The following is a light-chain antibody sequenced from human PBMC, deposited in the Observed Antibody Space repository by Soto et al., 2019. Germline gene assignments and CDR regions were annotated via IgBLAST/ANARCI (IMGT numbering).Light chain of an antibody. CDR1: ETVRSN. J-gene: IGKJ4*01. V-gene: IGKV3-15*01. CDR2: GAS. Sequence: EIVVTQSPATLSVSPGERVTLSCRASETVRSNIAWYQQKPGQAPRLLIYGASTRATGVPVRFSGSGSGTDFTLTIGSLQSEDFGVYYCQQYDNWPPLTFGGGTKVDIK. CDR3: QQYDNWPPLT.